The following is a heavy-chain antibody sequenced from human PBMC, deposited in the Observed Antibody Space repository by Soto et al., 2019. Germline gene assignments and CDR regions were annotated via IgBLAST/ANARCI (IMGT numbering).Heavy chain of an antibody. Sequence: GATVKVSCKASGYTFTSYYVHWVRQAPGQGFEWMGIMNPTGGSTSYAQKFQGRVTMTRDTSTSTVFMEVSSLRSEDTAVYYCARAREASYYDSRGDFDYWGQGTLVTVSS. CDR3: ARAREASYYDSRGDFDY. V-gene: IGHV1-46*01. CDR2: MNPTGGST. D-gene: IGHD3-22*01. CDR1: GYTFTSYY. J-gene: IGHJ4*02.